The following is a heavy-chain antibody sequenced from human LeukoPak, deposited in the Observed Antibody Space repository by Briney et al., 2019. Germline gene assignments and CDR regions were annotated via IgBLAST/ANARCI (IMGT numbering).Heavy chain of an antibody. Sequence: ASVKVSCKVSGYTLTELSMYWVRQAPGKGLEWMGGFDPEDGETIYAQKFQGRVTMTEDTSTDTAYMVLSNLKSEDTAVYYCATDTGSRVGAFDIWGQGTMVTVSS. D-gene: IGHD1-26*01. CDR3: ATDTGSRVGAFDI. V-gene: IGHV1-24*01. CDR2: FDPEDGET. J-gene: IGHJ3*02. CDR1: GYTLTELS.